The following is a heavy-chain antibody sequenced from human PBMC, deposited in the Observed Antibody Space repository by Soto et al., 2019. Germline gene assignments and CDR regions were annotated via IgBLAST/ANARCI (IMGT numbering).Heavy chain of an antibody. J-gene: IGHJ4*02. CDR2: ISGSGGST. CDR1: GFTFSSYA. Sequence: GGSLRLSCAASGFTFSSYAMSWVRQAPGKGLEWVSAISGSGGSTYYADSVKGRFTISRDNSKNTLYLQMNSLRAEETAVYYCAKVSGPWELLLYLDYGGQGSLVTVSS. V-gene: IGHV3-23*01. D-gene: IGHD1-26*01. CDR3: AKVSGPWELLLYLDY.